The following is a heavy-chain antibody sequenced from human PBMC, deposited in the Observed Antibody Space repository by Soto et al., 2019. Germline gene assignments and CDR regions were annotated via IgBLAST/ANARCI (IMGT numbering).Heavy chain of an antibody. V-gene: IGHV4-39*01. CDR3: ARPDYDFWSGYSNAGYYYGMDV. CDR1: GDPIRRSPYY. Sequence: DPGDPIRRSPYYWGWSPPPPATGLEWIGSIYYSGSTYYNPYLKSRVTISVDTSKNQFSLKLSSVTAADTAVYYCARPDYDFWSGYSNAGYYYGMDVWGQGTTVS. D-gene: IGHD3-3*01. J-gene: IGHJ6*02. CDR2: IYYSGST.